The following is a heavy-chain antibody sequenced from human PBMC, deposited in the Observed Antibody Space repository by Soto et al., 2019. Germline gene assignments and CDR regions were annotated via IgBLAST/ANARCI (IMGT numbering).Heavy chain of an antibody. CDR2: ISSSSSYI. Sequence: PGGSLRLSCAASGFTFSSYSMNWVRQAPGKGLEWVSSISSSSSYIYYADSVKGRSTISRDNAKNSLYLQMNSLRAEDTAVYYCARDLSGYYGMDVWGQGTTVTVSS. CDR1: GFTFSSYS. J-gene: IGHJ6*02. V-gene: IGHV3-21*01. CDR3: ARDLSGYYGMDV.